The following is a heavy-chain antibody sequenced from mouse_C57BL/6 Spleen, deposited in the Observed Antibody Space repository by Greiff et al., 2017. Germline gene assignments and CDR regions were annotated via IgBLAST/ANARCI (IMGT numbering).Heavy chain of an antibody. CDR3: ARSITTVPWFAY. CDR1: GYTFTSYW. D-gene: IGHD1-1*01. J-gene: IGHJ3*01. V-gene: IGHV1-59*01. Sequence: QVQLQQPGAELVRPGTSVKLSCKASGYTFTSYWMHWVKQRPGQGLEWIGVIDPSDSYTNYNQKFKGKATLTVDTSSSTAYMQLSSLTSEDSAVYHCARSITTVPWFAYWGQGTLVTVSA. CDR2: IDPSDSYT.